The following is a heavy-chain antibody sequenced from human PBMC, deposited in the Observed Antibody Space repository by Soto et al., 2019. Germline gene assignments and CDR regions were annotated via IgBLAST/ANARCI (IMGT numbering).Heavy chain of an antibody. V-gene: IGHV3-30*18. CDR3: AKAGDIVWARALYGMDV. J-gene: IGHJ6*02. D-gene: IGHD2-15*01. CDR1: GFTFSSYG. CDR2: ISYDGSNK. Sequence: QVQLVESGGGVVQPGRSLRLSCAASGFTFSSYGMHWVRQAPGKVLEWVAVISYDGSNKYYADSVKGRFTISRDNSKNTLYLQMNRLRAEDTAVYYCAKAGDIVWARALYGMDVWGQGTTVTVSS.